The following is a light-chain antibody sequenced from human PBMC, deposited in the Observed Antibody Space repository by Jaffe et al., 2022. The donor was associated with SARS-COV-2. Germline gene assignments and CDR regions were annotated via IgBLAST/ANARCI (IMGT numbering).Light chain of an antibody. Sequence: QSALTQPASVSGSPGQSITISCIGTSNDVGVYNYVSWYQQHPGKAPKLMIYDVTNRPSGVSNRFSGSKSGNTASLTISGLQAEDEADYYCSSYTSTSTLVFGGGTKLTVL. J-gene: IGLJ3*02. CDR3: SSYTSTSTLV. V-gene: IGLV2-14*01. CDR1: SNDVGVYNY. CDR2: DVT.